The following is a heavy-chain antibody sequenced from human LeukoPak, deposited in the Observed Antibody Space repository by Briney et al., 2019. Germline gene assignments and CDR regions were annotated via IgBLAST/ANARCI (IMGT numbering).Heavy chain of an antibody. D-gene: IGHD3-22*01. V-gene: IGHV4-61*02. J-gene: IGHJ4*02. CDR3: ARDSSSGYSYFDY. Sequence: SQTLSLTCTVSGGSISSGSYYWSWIRQPAGKGLEWIGRIYTSGSTNYNPSLKSRVTISVDTSKNQFSLKLSSVTAADTAVYYCARDSSSGYSYFDYWGQGTLSPSPQ. CDR1: GGSISSGSYY. CDR2: IYTSGST.